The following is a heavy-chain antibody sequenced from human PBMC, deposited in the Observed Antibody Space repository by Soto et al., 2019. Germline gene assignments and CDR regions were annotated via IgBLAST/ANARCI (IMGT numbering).Heavy chain of an antibody. CDR2: IYYSGST. CDR1: GGSVSSGSYY. Sequence: QVQLQESGAGLVKPSETLSLTCTVSGGSVSSGSYYWSWIRQPPGKGLEWIGDIYYSGSTNYNPSLKSRVTISVGTSKNQCALKLSSVTAADTAVYYCARRNIAARPRDWYFDLWVRGTLVTVSS. CDR3: ARRNIAARPRDWYFDL. D-gene: IGHD6-6*01. V-gene: IGHV4-61*01. J-gene: IGHJ2*01.